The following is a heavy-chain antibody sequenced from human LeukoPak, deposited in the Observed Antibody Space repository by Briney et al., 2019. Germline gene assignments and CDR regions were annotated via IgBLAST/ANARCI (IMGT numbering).Heavy chain of an antibody. CDR2: IWYGGSNK. D-gene: IGHD2-2*01. J-gene: IGHJ6*03. CDR1: GFTFSSYA. V-gene: IGHV3-30*04. Sequence: GGSLRLSCAASGFTFSSYAMHWVRQAPGKGLEWVAVIWYGGSNKYYADSVKGRFTISRDNSKNTLYLQMNSLRAEDTAVYYCAKMSIAFSPAAVYYYYMDVWGKGTTVTVSS. CDR3: AKMSIAFSPAAVYYYYMDV.